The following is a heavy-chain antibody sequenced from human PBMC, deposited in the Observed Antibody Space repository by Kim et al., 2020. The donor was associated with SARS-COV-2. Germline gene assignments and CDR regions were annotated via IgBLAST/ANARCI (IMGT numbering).Heavy chain of an antibody. CDR3: ASDTVFYGLDV. D-gene: IGHD3-3*01. J-gene: IGHJ6*02. CDR1: GITLSDYW. V-gene: IGHV3-74*01. Sequence: GGSLRLSCAISGITLSDYWMHWVRQAPGKALVWVSRIRSAGTGITYADSVKGRFTISRDSANNTLYLQINNVRAEDTAVYYCASDTVFYGLDVWGQGTTVTVSS. CDR2: IRSAGTGI.